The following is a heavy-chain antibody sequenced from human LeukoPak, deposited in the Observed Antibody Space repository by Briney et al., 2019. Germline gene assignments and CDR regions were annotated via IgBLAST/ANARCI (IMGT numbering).Heavy chain of an antibody. V-gene: IGHV1-2*02. Sequence: ASVKVSCKASGYTFTGYYMHWVRQAPGQGPEWVGWINPNSGGTKYSQKFQGRVTMTRDTSISTAYMELSRLRSDDTAVYYCVVTPVLRFLEWFLFWGQGTLVTVSS. J-gene: IGHJ4*02. CDR1: GYTFTGYY. D-gene: IGHD3-3*01. CDR3: VVTPVLRFLEWFLF. CDR2: INPNSGGT.